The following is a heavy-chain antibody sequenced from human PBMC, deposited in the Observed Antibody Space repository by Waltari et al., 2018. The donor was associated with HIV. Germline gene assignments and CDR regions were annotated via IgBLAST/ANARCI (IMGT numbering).Heavy chain of an antibody. D-gene: IGHD3-16*01. Sequence: EVQLVESGGGLVQRGGSLRVSCAASGFTFSASAIHWVRQASGKGVEWVGRSKSRGNRYATAYGASVKGRFTVSRDDSKNTAYLQMNNLKTEDTAVYYCTRALAYWGQGTLVTVSP. V-gene: IGHV3-73*02. CDR1: GFTFSASA. CDR2: SKSRGNRYAT. J-gene: IGHJ4*02. CDR3: TRALAY.